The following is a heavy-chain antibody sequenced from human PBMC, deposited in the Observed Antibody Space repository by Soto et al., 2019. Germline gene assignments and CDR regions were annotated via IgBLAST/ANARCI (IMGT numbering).Heavy chain of an antibody. CDR2: IGGGGSDT. CDR3: AKDSISFNRIHDPFDL. CDR1: GFTFSNYA. Sequence: EVQLLESGGGLVQPGGSLRLSCAASGFTFSNYAMYWVRQAPGKGLEWVAVIGGGGSDTFYAESVTGRFTVSRDDSKNTLYLQMDSLRVEDTAVYYCAKDSISFNRIHDPFDLWGQGTRVTVSS. V-gene: IGHV3-23*01. D-gene: IGHD3-3*02. J-gene: IGHJ3*01.